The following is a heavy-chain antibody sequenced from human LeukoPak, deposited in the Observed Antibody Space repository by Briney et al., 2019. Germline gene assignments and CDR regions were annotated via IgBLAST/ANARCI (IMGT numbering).Heavy chain of an antibody. V-gene: IGHV4-30-4*08. CDR3: ARSQEMATMFVDY. Sequence: PSQTLSLTCTVSGGSISSGDYYWSWIRQPPGKGLEWIGYIYYSGSTYYNPSLKSRVTISVDTSKNQFPLKLSSVTAADTAVYYCARSQEMATMFVDYWGQGTLVTVSS. J-gene: IGHJ4*02. D-gene: IGHD5-24*01. CDR1: GGSISSGDYY. CDR2: IYYSGST.